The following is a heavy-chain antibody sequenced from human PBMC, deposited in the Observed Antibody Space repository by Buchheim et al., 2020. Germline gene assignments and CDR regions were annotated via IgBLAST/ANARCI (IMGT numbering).Heavy chain of an antibody. J-gene: IGHJ6*02. CDR1: GFTFSSYG. Sequence: QVQLVESGGGVVQPGRSLRLSCAASGFTFSSYGMHWVRQAPGKGLEWVAVISYDGSNKYYADSVKGRFTISRDNSKNTLYLQMNSLRAEDTAVYYCAKDGADYGDPGNSYYYGMDVWGQGTT. CDR2: ISYDGSNK. D-gene: IGHD4-17*01. V-gene: IGHV3-30*18. CDR3: AKDGADYGDPGNSYYYGMDV.